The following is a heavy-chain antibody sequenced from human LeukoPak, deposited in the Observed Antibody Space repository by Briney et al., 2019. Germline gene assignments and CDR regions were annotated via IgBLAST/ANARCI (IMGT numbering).Heavy chain of an antibody. CDR3: AKGREYPSRCCFDY. D-gene: IGHD4/OR15-4a*01. CDR2: ISDSGGST. Sequence: PGGSLRLSCAASGFTFSSSVMSWVRQAPGKGLEWVSAISDSGGSTYYADSVKGRFTISRDNSKNTLFLQMNSLRAEDTAIYYCAKGREYPSRCCFDYWGQGTLVTVSS. V-gene: IGHV3-23*01. CDR1: GFTFSSSV. J-gene: IGHJ4*02.